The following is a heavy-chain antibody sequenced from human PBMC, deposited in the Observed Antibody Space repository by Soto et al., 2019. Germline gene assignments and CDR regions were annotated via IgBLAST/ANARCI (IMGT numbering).Heavy chain of an antibody. Sequence: EVQLAESGGGLVKPGGSLRLSCAASGFTFSSYSMNWVRQAPGKGLEWVSSISSSSSYKYYADSVKGRFTISRDNAKNSLYLQMNSVRDEDTSVNYCGREVFSSSWDYFGYWGQGTLVAAAS. CDR2: ISSSSSYK. CDR1: GFTFSSYS. CDR3: GREVFSSSWDYFGY. J-gene: IGHJ4*02. D-gene: IGHD6-13*01. V-gene: IGHV3-21*01.